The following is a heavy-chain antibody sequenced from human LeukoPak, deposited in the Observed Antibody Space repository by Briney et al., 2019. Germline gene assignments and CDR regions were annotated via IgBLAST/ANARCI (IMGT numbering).Heavy chain of an antibody. Sequence: ASVKVSCKASGYTFTRYYMHWVRQPPGQGREWMGWINPNSGDTNYAQKFQGRGTMTRDTSISTAYTELSRLRSDDTAVSHWARDGVMAVAGTSCYCYYMDVWGKGTTVTVSS. D-gene: IGHD6-19*01. CDR1: GYTFTRYY. V-gene: IGHV1-2*02. J-gene: IGHJ6*03. CDR3: ARDGVMAVAGTSCYCYYMDV. CDR2: INPNSGDT.